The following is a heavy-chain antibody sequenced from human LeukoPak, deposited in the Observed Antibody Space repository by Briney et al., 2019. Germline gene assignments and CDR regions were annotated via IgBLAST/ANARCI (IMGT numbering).Heavy chain of an antibody. CDR1: GFTVSSNY. Sequence: GGSLRLSCAASGFTVSSNYMSWVRQAPGKGLEWVSVIYSGGSTYYADSVKGRFTISRHNSKNTLYLQMNSLRAEDTAVYYCARGGIVASHPYYYYGMDVWGQGTTVTVSS. CDR3: ARGGIVASHPYYYYGMDV. D-gene: IGHD5-12*01. V-gene: IGHV3-53*04. J-gene: IGHJ6*02. CDR2: IYSGGST.